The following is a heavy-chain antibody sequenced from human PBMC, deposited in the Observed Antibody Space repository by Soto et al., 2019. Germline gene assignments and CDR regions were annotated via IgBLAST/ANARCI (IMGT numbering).Heavy chain of an antibody. CDR2: IYHSGST. V-gene: IGHV4-4*02. CDR3: ARDQIWFGDFHYYGMDV. J-gene: IGHJ6*02. Sequence: PSETLSLTCAVSGGSISSSNWCSWVRQPPGKGLEWIGEIYHSGSTNYNPSLKSRVTMSVDKSKNQFSLKLSSVTAADTAVYFCARDQIWFGDFHYYGMDVWGQGTTVTVS. CDR1: GGSISSSNW. D-gene: IGHD3-10*01.